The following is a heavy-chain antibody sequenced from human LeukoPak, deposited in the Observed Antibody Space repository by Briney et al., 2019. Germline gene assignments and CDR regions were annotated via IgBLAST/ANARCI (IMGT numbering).Heavy chain of an antibody. J-gene: IGHJ3*02. CDR2: IYYSGST. CDR1: GGSISSSSYY. Sequence: SETLSLTCTVSGGSISSSSYYWGWIRQPPGKGLEWIGSIYYSGSTYYNPSLKSRVTISVDTSKNQFSLKLSSVTAADTAVYYCARDANCGGDCLGAFDIWGQGTMVTVSS. D-gene: IGHD2-21*02. CDR3: ARDANCGGDCLGAFDI. V-gene: IGHV4-39*07.